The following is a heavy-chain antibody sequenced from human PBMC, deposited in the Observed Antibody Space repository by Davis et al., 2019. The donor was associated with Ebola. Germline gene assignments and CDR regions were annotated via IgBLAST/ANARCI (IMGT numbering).Heavy chain of an antibody. CDR1: GFTVRSNF. CDR2: IYRCGST. D-gene: IGHD2-21*02. V-gene: IGHV3-53*01. CDR3: ARDVFWAREVVTLPQVFDH. Sequence: GESLKIPCAASGFTVRSNFMSWVRQAPGKGLEWVSVIYRCGSTYYADSVKGRFTISRDNAKNSLYLKMNSLRAEDTAVYYCARDVFWAREVVTLPQVFDHWGQGTLVTVSS. J-gene: IGHJ5*02.